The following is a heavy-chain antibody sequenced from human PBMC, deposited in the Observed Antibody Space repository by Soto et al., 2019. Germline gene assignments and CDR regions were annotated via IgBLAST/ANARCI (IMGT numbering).Heavy chain of an antibody. CDR1: GFTFSSYG. CDR2: ICYDGSNK. V-gene: IGHV3-33*01. J-gene: IGHJ4*02. Sequence: PGGSLRLSCAASGFTFSSYGMHWVRQAPGKGLEWVAVICYDGSNKYYADSVKGRFTISRDNSKNTLYLQMNSLRAEDTAVYYCARELLPGIAAAGGFDYWGQGTLVTVSS. CDR3: ARELLPGIAAAGGFDY. D-gene: IGHD6-13*01.